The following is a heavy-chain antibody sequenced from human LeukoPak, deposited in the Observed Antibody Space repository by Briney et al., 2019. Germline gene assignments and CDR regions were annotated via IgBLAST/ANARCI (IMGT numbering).Heavy chain of an antibody. D-gene: IGHD2-15*01. CDR1: GFTFSSYA. CDR3: ANTRGYCSGGSCYSVGAFDI. CDR2: ISGSGGST. V-gene: IGHV3-23*01. Sequence: GGSLRLTCAASGFTFSSYAMSWVRQAPGKGLEWVSAISGSGGSTYYADSVKGRFTISRDNSKNTLYLQMNSLRAEDTAVYYCANTRGYCSGGSCYSVGAFDIWGQGTMVTVSS. J-gene: IGHJ3*02.